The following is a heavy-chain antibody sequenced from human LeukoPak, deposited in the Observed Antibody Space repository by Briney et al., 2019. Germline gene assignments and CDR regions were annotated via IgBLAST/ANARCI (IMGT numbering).Heavy chain of an antibody. V-gene: IGHV4-59*01. CDR1: GGSISSYY. Sequence: SETLSLTCTVSGGSISSYYWSWIRQPPGKGLEWIGYIYYSGSANYNPSLKSRVTISVDTSKNQFSLKLSSVAAADTAVYYCAREGVAFDIWGQGTMVTVSS. J-gene: IGHJ3*02. CDR3: AREGVAFDI. CDR2: IYYSGSA.